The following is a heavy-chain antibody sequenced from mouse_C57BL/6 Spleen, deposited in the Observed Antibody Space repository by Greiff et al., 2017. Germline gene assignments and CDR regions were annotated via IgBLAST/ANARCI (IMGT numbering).Heavy chain of an antibody. CDR2: IYPGDGDT. J-gene: IGHJ4*01. CDR1: GYAFSSYW. CDR3: ARWGDYDENYAMDY. D-gene: IGHD2-4*01. V-gene: IGHV1-80*01. Sequence: VQVVESGAELVKPGASVKISCKASGYAFSSYWMNWVKQRPGKGLEWIGQIYPGDGDTNYNGKFKGKATLTADKSSSTAYMQLSSLTSEDSAVYFCARWGDYDENYAMDYWGQGTSVTVSS.